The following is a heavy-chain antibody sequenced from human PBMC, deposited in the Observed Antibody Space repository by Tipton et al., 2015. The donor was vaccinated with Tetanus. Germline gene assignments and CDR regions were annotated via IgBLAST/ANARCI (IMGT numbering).Heavy chain of an antibody. Sequence: TLSLTCTVSVGAIIDSYWGWIRQSPGKGLEWIGYIYYSGSTNYSPSLKSRVTISIDTSKSQFSLKMTSVTAADTGMYYCARDHTRYSGSSVATFDIWGQGTMVTVSS. CDR2: IYYSGST. V-gene: IGHV4-59*01. CDR3: ARDHTRYSGSSVATFDI. D-gene: IGHD6-6*01. CDR1: VGAIIDSY. J-gene: IGHJ3*02.